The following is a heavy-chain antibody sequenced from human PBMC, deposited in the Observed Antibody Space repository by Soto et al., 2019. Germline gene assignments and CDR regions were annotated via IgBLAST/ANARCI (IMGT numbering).Heavy chain of an antibody. CDR3: AGPPPLEGLRRGPGSHFDY. D-gene: IGHD5-12*01. J-gene: IGHJ4*02. CDR1: GYTFTSYA. Sequence: GASVKVSCKASGYTFTSYAMHWVRQAPGQRLEWMGWINAGNGNTKYSQKFQGRVTITRDTSASTAYMELSSLRSEDTAVYYCAGPPPLEGLRRGPGSHFDYGGQGPLVTVP. V-gene: IGHV1-3*01. CDR2: INAGNGNT.